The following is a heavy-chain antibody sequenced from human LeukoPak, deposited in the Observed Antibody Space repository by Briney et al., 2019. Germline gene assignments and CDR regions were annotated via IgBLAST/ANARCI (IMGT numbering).Heavy chain of an antibody. CDR1: GGSFSGYY. J-gene: IGHJ4*02. D-gene: IGHD6-19*01. V-gene: IGHV4-34*01. CDR3: ARTWYSSGWFDY. Sequence: PSETLSLTCAVYGGSFSGYYWSWIRQPPGKGLEWIGEINHSGSTNYNPSLKSRVTISVDTSKNQFSLKLSSVTAAGTAVYYCARTWYSSGWFDYWGQGTLVTVSS. CDR2: INHSGST.